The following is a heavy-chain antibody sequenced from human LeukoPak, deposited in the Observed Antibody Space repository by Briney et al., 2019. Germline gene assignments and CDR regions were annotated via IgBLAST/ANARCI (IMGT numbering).Heavy chain of an antibody. CDR1: GGSLSSSNW. CDR3: AARCYDYVWGSPFDY. Sequence: SETLSLTCAVSGGSLSSSNWWSWVRQPPGKGLEWIGEIYHSGSTNYNPSLKSRVTISVDKSKNQLSLKLSSVTAADTAVYYCAARCYDYVWGSPFDYWGQGTLVTVSS. CDR2: IYHSGST. J-gene: IGHJ4*02. V-gene: IGHV4-4*02. D-gene: IGHD3-16*01.